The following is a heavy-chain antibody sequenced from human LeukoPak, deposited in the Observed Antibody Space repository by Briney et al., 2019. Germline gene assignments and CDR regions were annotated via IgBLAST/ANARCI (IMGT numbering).Heavy chain of an antibody. CDR1: GDSVSINSAA. CDR3: ARGSVVVVTAIRYDAFDI. V-gene: IGHV6-1*01. CDR2: TYYRSKWYN. Sequence: SQTLSLTCAISGDSVSINSAAWNWIRQSPSRGLEWLGRTYYRSKWYNDYAVSVKSRITINPDTSKNQFSLQLNSVTPEGTAVYYCARGSVVVVTAIRYDAFDIWGQGTMVTVSS. D-gene: IGHD2-21*02. J-gene: IGHJ3*02.